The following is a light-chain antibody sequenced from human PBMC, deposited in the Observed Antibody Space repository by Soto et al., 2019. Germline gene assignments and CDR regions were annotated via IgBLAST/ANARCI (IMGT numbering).Light chain of an antibody. CDR1: QSISGW. V-gene: IGKV1-5*03. CDR3: QQFHSFSPT. Sequence: DIQMTQSPSTLSASVGDRVTITCRASQSISGWLAWYQQKPGKAPKLLIYKASSLESGVPSRFSGSGSGTEFTLTISSLQPDDFATYYCQQFHSFSPTFGQGTKVEIK. J-gene: IGKJ1*01. CDR2: KAS.